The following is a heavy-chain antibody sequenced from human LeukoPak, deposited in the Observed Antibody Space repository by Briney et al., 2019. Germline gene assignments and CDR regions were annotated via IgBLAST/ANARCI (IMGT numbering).Heavy chain of an antibody. CDR1: GLRFRSYA. Sequence: GGSLRLSCVASGLRFRSYAMNWVRQAPGKGLECISTISDDSSFTYYADSVKGRSAVSRDDSKNTLYLQMNNLKVEDTAVYYCAKGRCSGVGCDSFHSWGQGALVTVSS. V-gene: IGHV3-23*01. CDR3: AKGRCSGVGCDSFHS. CDR2: ISDDSSFT. D-gene: IGHD2-15*01. J-gene: IGHJ4*02.